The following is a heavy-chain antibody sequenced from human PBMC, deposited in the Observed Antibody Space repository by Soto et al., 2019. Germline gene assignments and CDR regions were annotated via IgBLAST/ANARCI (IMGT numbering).Heavy chain of an antibody. V-gene: IGHV1-18*01. D-gene: IGHD2-2*01. CDR3: ARDRCSSTSCLGGY. Sequence: ASVKVSCKASGYTFTSYGISWVRQAPGQGLEWMGWISAYNGNTNYAQKLQGRVTMTTDTSTSTAYMELRSLRSDDTAVYYCARDRCSSTSCLGGYWGQGALVTVSS. CDR1: GYTFTSYG. CDR2: ISAYNGNT. J-gene: IGHJ4*02.